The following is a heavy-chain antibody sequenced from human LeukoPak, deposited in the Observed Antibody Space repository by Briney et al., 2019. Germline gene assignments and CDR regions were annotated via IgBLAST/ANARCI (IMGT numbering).Heavy chain of an antibody. D-gene: IGHD3-16*02. V-gene: IGHV4-61*02. J-gene: IGHJ4*02. CDR3: ARARVIPASFDD. CDR1: GGSITFGSYY. CDR2: IYTSGRT. Sequence: PSETLSLTCTVSGGSITFGSYYWTWIRQPAGKCLEWIGRIYTSGRTFYNPSLKSRVTISMDTSVNQFSLRLNSVTAADTAVYYCARARVIPASFDDWGQGALVTVSS.